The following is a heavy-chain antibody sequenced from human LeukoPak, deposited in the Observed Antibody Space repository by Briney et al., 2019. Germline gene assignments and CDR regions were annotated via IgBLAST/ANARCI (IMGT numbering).Heavy chain of an antibody. J-gene: IGHJ4*02. V-gene: IGHV3-23*01. D-gene: IGHD4-17*01. CDR2: ITGGDGGT. Sequence: GGSLRLSCAASGFTFSSFALSWVRQAPGKGLQWVSTITGGDGGTFYADSVKGRFTISRDNAKNSLYLQMNSLRAEDTAVYYCARDLSGDYVLDYWGQGTLVTVSS. CDR3: ARDLSGDYVLDY. CDR1: GFTFSSFA.